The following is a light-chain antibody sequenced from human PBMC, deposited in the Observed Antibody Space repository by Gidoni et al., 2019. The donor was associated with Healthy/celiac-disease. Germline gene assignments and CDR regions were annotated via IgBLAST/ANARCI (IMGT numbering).Light chain of an antibody. CDR3: QQYYSYPWT. Sequence: AIRMTQPPSSFSASTGDRVTITCRASPGISSYVAWYQQKPGKAPKLLIYAASTLQSGVPSRFSSSGSVTDFTLTSSGLQSEDFATYCCQQYYSYPWTFGQGTKVEIK. CDR2: AAS. J-gene: IGKJ1*01. V-gene: IGKV1-8*01. CDR1: PGISSY.